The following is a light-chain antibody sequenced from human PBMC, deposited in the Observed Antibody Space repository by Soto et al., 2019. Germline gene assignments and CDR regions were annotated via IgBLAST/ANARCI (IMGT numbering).Light chain of an antibody. J-gene: IGLJ1*01. V-gene: IGLV2-14*01. CDR1: SSDVGDYNY. CDR2: DVS. CDR3: GSYISSGNYV. Sequence: QSALTQPASVSGSPGQSITISCTGTSSDVGDYNYVSWYQQHPDKAPKVIIYDVSNRPSGVSNRFSGSKSGNTASLTISGLQAEDEADYYCGSYISSGNYVFGTGTKVTVL.